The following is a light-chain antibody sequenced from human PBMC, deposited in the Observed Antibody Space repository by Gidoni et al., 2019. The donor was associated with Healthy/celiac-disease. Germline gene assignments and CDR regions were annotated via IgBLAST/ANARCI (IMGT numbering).Light chain of an antibody. CDR3: QQSYSTPRS. CDR2: AAS. CDR1: QSISSY. J-gene: IGKJ2*04. V-gene: IGKV1-39*01. Sequence: QSPSSLSASVGDRVTITCRASQSISSYLNWYQQKPGKAPKLLIYAASSLQSGVPSRFSGSGSGTDFTLTISSLQPEDFATYYCQQSYSTPRSFGQGTKLEIK.